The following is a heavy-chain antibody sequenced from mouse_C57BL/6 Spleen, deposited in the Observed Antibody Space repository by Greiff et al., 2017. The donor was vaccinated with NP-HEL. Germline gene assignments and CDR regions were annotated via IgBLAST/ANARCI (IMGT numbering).Heavy chain of an antibody. Sequence: QVQLQQPGTELVKPGASVKLSCKASGYTFTSYWMHWVKQRPGQGLEWIGNINPSNSGTNYNEKFKSKATLTVDKSSSTAYMQLSSLTSEDSAVYYCARGLYYSPYYYAMDYWGQGTSVTVSS. J-gene: IGHJ4*01. V-gene: IGHV1-53*01. CDR2: INPSNSGT. CDR1: GYTFTSYW. CDR3: ARGLYYSPYYYAMDY. D-gene: IGHD2-12*01.